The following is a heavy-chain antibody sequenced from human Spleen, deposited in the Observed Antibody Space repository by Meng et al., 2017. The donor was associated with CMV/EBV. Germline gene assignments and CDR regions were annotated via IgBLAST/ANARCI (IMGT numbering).Heavy chain of an antibody. CDR1: GYTFTGYY. J-gene: IGHJ3*02. D-gene: IGHD4/OR15-4a*01. Sequence: ASVKVSCKASGYTFTGYYIHWVRQAPGQGLEWMGIINPAGGSTSYAENFQDRVTMTRDTSASTVYMVLSSLRSEDTAVYYCARDGAGDAFDIWGRGTMVTVSS. V-gene: IGHV1-46*01. CDR2: INPAGGST. CDR3: ARDGAGDAFDI.